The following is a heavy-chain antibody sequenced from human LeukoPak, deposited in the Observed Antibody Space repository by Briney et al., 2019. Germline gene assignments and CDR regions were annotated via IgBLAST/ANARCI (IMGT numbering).Heavy chain of an antibody. J-gene: IGHJ4*02. CDR3: AKDRAIVVVPAALGFDY. CDR1: GFTFSSYA. Sequence: PGGSLRLSSAASGFTFSSYAMSWVRQAPGKGLEWVSAISGSGGSTYYADSVKGRFTISRDNSKNTLYLQMNSLRAEDTAVYYCAKDRAIVVVPAALGFDYWGQGTLVTVSS. D-gene: IGHD2-2*01. CDR2: ISGSGGST. V-gene: IGHV3-23*01.